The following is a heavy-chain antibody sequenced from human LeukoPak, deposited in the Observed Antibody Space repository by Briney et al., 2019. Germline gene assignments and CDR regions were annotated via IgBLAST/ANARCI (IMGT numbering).Heavy chain of an antibody. J-gene: IGHJ6*04. CDR3: ARFFGYCGGDCYGDV. V-gene: IGHV5-51*01. D-gene: IGHD2-21*02. Sequence: GESLKISCKGSGYRFTSYWIGWVRQMPGKGLEWMGIIYPGDSDTRYSPSFQGQVTISANKSISTAYLQWSSLKASDTAMYYCARFFGYCGGDCYGDVWGKGTTVTVSS. CDR1: GYRFTSYW. CDR2: IYPGDSDT.